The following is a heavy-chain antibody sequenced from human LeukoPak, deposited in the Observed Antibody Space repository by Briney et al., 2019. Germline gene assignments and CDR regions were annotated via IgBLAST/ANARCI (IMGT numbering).Heavy chain of an antibody. CDR2: IKQDGSEK. CDR1: GFTLSSYW. V-gene: IGHV3-7*01. CDR3: TREQDREATATVVGDS. J-gene: IGHJ4*02. Sequence: GGSLRLSCAASGFTLSSYWMTWVRQAPGKGLEWVANIKQDGSEKYYVDSVKGRFTISRDNAKNSLYLQMNSLRAEDTAIYYCTREQDREATATVVGDSWGQGTLVTVSS. D-gene: IGHD4-23*01.